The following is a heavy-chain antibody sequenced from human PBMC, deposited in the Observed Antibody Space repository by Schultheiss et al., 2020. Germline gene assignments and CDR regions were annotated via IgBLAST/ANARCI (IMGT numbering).Heavy chain of an antibody. D-gene: IGHD6-6*01. CDR2: IYTSGST. J-gene: IGHJ6*02. Sequence: SETLSLTCTVSGGSISSYYWSWIRQPAGKGLEWIGRIYTSGSTNYNPSLKSRVTMSVDTSKNQFSLKLSSVTAADTAVYYCARDEARAPRSSIAARRANYGMDVWGQGTTVTVSS. CDR1: GGSISSYY. CDR3: ARDEARAPRSSIAARRANYGMDV. V-gene: IGHV4-4*07.